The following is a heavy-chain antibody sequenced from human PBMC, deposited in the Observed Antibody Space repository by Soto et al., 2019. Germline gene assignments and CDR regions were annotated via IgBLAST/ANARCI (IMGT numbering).Heavy chain of an antibody. CDR2: ISAYNGNT. D-gene: IGHD6-6*01. CDR3: ARDHRYSSSFFDS. V-gene: IGHV1-18*04. J-gene: IGHJ4*02. Sequence: QVRLVLSGDELKKPGASMKVSCKASGYAFSDHGISWVRQAPGQGLEWIGWISAYNGNTNYAQKFQGRVTVTTDASTATAYMEVRSLTSDDTAVHYCARDHRYSSSFFDSWSQGTLITVSS. CDR1: GYAFSDHG.